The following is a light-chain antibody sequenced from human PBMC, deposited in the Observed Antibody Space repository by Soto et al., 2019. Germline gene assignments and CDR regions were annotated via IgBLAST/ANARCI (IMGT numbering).Light chain of an antibody. J-gene: IGLJ2*01. CDR2: EVS. V-gene: IGLV2-8*01. CDR1: SGDVGAYSY. Sequence: QSALTQPPSASGSPGQSVTISCTGTSGDVGAYSYVSWYQQHPGKAPKLMIYEVSKRPSGVPDRFSGSKSGNTASLTVSGLQAEDEADYYCSSYAGSNNFVVFGGGTKLTVL. CDR3: SSYAGSNNFVV.